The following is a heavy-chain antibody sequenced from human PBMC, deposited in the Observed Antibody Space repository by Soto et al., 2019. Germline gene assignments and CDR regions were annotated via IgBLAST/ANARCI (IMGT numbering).Heavy chain of an antibody. D-gene: IGHD2-8*02. V-gene: IGHV1-46*01. J-gene: IGHJ5*02. CDR1: GYTFTSYY. Sequence: ASVKVSCKASGYTFTSYYMHRVRQAPGQGLEWMGIINPSGGSTSYAQKFQGRVTMTRDTSTSTVYMELSSLRSEDTAVYYCARDGGVRVDWFDPWGQGTLVTVSS. CDR3: ARDGGVRVDWFDP. CDR2: INPSGGST.